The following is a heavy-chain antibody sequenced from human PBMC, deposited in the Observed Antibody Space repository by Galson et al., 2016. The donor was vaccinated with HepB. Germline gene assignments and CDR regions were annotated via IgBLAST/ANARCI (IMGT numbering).Heavy chain of an antibody. D-gene: IGHD3-22*01. CDR3: AKDGEGHYYEFYY. CDR1: GFTFSSYA. J-gene: IGHJ4*02. CDR2: VSGSGGST. V-gene: IGHV3-23*01. Sequence: SLRLSCAASGFTFSSYAMSWVRQAPGKGLEWVSTVSGSGGSTYYADPVKGRFTISRDNSKNTLYLQMNSLRAEDTAVYYCAKDGEGHYYEFYYWGQGTLVTVSS.